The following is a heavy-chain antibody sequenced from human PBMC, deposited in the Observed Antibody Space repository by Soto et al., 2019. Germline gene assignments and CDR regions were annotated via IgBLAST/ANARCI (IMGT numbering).Heavy chain of an antibody. Sequence: SETLSLTCAVSGASISSGGYPWNWIRQAPGKGLEWIGNIYHSSGSTYYNPSLKSRVTISVDRSKNQFSLKMTSATAADTAVYYCARAPGGSYPFDYWGQGALVTVS. J-gene: IGHJ4*02. CDR2: IYHSSGST. CDR3: ARAPGGSYPFDY. V-gene: IGHV4-30-2*01. D-gene: IGHD1-26*01. CDR1: GASISSGGYP.